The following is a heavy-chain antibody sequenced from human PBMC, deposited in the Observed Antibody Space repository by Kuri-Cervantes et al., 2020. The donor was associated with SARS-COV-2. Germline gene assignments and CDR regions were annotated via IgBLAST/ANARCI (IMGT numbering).Heavy chain of an antibody. J-gene: IGHJ6*02. CDR2: IYYSGST. CDR1: GGSISSSSYY. D-gene: IGHD3-3*01. V-gene: IGHV4-39*01. Sequence: SETLSLTCTVSGGSISSSSYYWGWIRQPPGKGLEWIGSIYYSGSTYYNPSLKSRVTISVDTSKNQFSLKLSSVTAADTAVYYCARPMPYDLWSDYRAYYYGMDVWGQGTTVTVSS. CDR3: ARPMPYDLWSDYRAYYYGMDV.